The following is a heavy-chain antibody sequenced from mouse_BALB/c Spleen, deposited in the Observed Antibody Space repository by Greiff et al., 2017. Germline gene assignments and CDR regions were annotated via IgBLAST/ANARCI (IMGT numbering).Heavy chain of an antibody. Sequence: EVQRVESGGGLVQPGGSRKLSCAASGFTFSDYGMAWVRQAPGKGPEWVAFISNLAYSIYYADTVTGRFTISRVNAKNTLYLEMSSLRSEDTAMYYCARDWDYDGYYAMDYWGQGTAVTVSS. V-gene: IGHV5-15*02. CDR2: ISNLAYSI. CDR1: GFTFSDYG. J-gene: IGHJ4*01. D-gene: IGHD2-4*01. CDR3: ARDWDYDGYYAMDY.